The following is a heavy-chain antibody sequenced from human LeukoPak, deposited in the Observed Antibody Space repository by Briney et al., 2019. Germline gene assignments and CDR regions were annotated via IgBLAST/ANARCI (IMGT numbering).Heavy chain of an antibody. D-gene: IGHD2-2*01. CDR2: IIPILGIA. J-gene: IGHJ6*04. Sequence: SVKVSCKASGGTFSSYTISWVRQAPGQGLEWMGRIIPILGIANYAQKFQGRVTTTADKSTSTAYMELSSLRSEDTAVYYCARVGGYCSSTSCLDVWGKGTTVTVSS. CDR1: GGTFSSYT. CDR3: ARVGGYCSSTSCLDV. V-gene: IGHV1-69*02.